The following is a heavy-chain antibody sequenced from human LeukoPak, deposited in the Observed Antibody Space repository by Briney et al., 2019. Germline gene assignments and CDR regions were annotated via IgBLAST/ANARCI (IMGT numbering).Heavy chain of an antibody. CDR1: GFTFSSYA. V-gene: IGHV3-23*01. J-gene: IGHJ4*02. CDR2: ISGSGGST. Sequence: GGALRLSCAASGFTFSSYAMSWVRQAPGTGLEWGSAISGSGGSTSYADPVKGRFPLSRDNSENTLYLQMNSLRAEDAAVYYCAKIPAPDVLTGYAGFDYWGQGTLVTVSS. D-gene: IGHD3-9*01. CDR3: AKIPAPDVLTGYAGFDY.